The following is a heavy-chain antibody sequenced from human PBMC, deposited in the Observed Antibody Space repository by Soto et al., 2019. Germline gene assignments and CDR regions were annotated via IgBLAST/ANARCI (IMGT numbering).Heavy chain of an antibody. D-gene: IGHD3-10*01. CDR3: ARANSVLLWFGELLYAWFDP. V-gene: IGHV4-31*03. CDR1: GGSISSGGYY. Sequence: PSETLSLTCTVSGGSISSGGYYWSWIRQHPGKGLEWIGYTYYSGSTYYNPSLKSRVTISVDTSKNQFSLKLSSVTAADTAVYYCARANSVLLWFGELLYAWFDPWGQGTLVTVSS. CDR2: TYYSGST. J-gene: IGHJ5*02.